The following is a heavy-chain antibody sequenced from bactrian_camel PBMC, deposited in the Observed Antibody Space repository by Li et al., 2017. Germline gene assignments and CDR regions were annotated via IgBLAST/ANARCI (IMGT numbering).Heavy chain of an antibody. CDR3: AQNGGNWGGEYNS. Sequence: HVQLVESGGDLVQPGGSLRLSCAASGFTFTNYWMHWVRQGPGKQCELVSMIRSDGATTHADSVKGRFTISRDDDKRTFYLQMNSLKSEDTALYYCAQNGGNWGGEYNSWGQGTQVTVS. CDR2: IRSDGAT. D-gene: IGHD5*01. J-gene: IGHJ4*01. CDR1: GFTFTNYW. V-gene: IGHV3S1*01.